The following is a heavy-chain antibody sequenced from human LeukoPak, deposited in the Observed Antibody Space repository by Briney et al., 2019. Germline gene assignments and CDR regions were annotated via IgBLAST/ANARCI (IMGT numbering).Heavy chain of an antibody. CDR2: IWYDGSNK. D-gene: IGHD3-22*01. J-gene: IGHJ4*02. Sequence: WGSLRLYCAAYGFTFSSYGMHWVRQAQGKGLEWVAVIWYDGSNKYYADYVKGRFTISRDNSKNTLYLQMNSLRAEDTAVYYCAREALVVPPPMDYWGQGTLVTVSS. CDR1: GFTFSSYG. CDR3: AREALVVPPPMDY. V-gene: IGHV3-33*01.